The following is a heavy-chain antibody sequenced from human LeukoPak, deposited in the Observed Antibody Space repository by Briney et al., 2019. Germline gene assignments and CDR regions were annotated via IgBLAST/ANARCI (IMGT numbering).Heavy chain of an antibody. J-gene: IGHJ6*03. Sequence: GGSLRLSCAASGFTFDDYAMHWVRQAPGKGLEWVSGISWNSGSIGYADSVKGRFTISRDNAKNTLYLQMNSLRVEDTAVYYCARSTTHPYYNYMDVWGKGTTVTLSS. CDR2: ISWNSGSI. CDR3: ARSTTHPYYNYMDV. D-gene: IGHD4-17*01. V-gene: IGHV3-9*01. CDR1: GFTFDDYA.